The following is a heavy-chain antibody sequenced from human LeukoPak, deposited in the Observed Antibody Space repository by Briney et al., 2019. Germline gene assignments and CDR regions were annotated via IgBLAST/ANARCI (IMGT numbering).Heavy chain of an antibody. CDR3: ARQGVGQREFDY. J-gene: IGHJ4*02. CDR2: IYYSGIT. Sequence: KPSETLSLTCTVSGGSISSSSHYWGWIRQPPGKGLEWIGSIYYSGITYYNPSLKSRVTISVDTSKNQFSLKLSSVTAADTAVYYCARQGVGQREFDYWGQGTLVTVSS. V-gene: IGHV4-39*01. CDR1: GGSISSSSHY.